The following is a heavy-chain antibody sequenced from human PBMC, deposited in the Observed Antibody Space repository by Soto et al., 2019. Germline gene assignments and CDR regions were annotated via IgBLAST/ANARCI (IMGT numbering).Heavy chain of an antibody. J-gene: IGHJ6*02. V-gene: IGHV3-15*07. CDR1: GFTFSNAW. CDR2: IKSKTDGGTT. D-gene: IGHD3-16*01. Sequence: EVQLVESGGGLVKPGGSLRLSCAASGFTFSNAWMNWVRQAPGKGLEWVGRIKSKTDGGTTDYAAPVKGRFTISRDDSKNTLYLQMNRLKTEDTAVYYCTTGAVLGYYYYGMDVWGQGTTVTVSS. CDR3: TTGAVLGYYYYGMDV.